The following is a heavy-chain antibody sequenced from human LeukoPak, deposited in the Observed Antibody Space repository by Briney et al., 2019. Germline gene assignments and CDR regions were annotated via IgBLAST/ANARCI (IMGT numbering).Heavy chain of an antibody. V-gene: IGHV1-69*13. CDR3: ARGLYCSSSTSCYDYGMDV. CDR1: GYSFTDYY. D-gene: IGHD2-2*01. Sequence: GASVTVSCKASGYSFTDYYMHWVRQAPGQGLAWMGGIIPILGTAKYAQKLQGRVTITADESTSTGYLELSSLRSEDTAVYYCARGLYCSSSTSCYDYGMDVWGQGTTVTVSS. CDR2: IIPILGTA. J-gene: IGHJ6*02.